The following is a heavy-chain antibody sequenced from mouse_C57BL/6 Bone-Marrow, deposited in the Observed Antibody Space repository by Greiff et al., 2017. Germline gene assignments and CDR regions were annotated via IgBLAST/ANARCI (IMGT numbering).Heavy chain of an antibody. CDR1: GYTFTDYY. Sequence: EVQLQQSGPELVKPGASVKISCKASGYTFTDYYMNWVKQSHGKSLEWIGDINPNNGGTSYNQKFKGKATLTVDKSSSTAYMELRSLTSEDSAVYYCARAGSKKDDYWGQGTTRTVSS. CDR3: ARAGSKKDDY. CDR2: INPNNGGT. D-gene: IGHD2-5*01. J-gene: IGHJ2*01. V-gene: IGHV1-26*01.